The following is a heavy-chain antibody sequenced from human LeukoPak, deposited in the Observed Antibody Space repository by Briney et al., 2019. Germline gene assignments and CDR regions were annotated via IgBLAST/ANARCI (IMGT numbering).Heavy chain of an antibody. CDR1: GFTFTNYW. Sequence: GGSLRLSCAASGFTFTNYWMSWVRQAPGKGLELVANIKQDRSEKYYVDSVKGRFTISRDNAKNSLYLQMNSLRAEDTAVYFCARHVGISFWGQGTLVTVSS. V-gene: IGHV3-7*01. D-gene: IGHD7-27*01. CDR3: ARHVGISF. J-gene: IGHJ4*02. CDR2: IKQDRSEK.